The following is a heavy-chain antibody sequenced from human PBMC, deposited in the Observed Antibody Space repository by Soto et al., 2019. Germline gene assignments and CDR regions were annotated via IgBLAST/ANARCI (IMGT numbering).Heavy chain of an antibody. Sequence: KVSCKASGYTFTGYYMHWVRQMPGKGLDWMGIINPDDSDTTYSPSFEGQVTISADRSISAAYLQWSSLKASDTATYFCARSVGATADYNYYGLDVWGQGTTVTVSS. CDR2: INPDDSDT. D-gene: IGHD1-26*01. CDR3: ARSVGATADYNYYGLDV. V-gene: IGHV5-51*01. CDR1: GYTFTGYY. J-gene: IGHJ6*02.